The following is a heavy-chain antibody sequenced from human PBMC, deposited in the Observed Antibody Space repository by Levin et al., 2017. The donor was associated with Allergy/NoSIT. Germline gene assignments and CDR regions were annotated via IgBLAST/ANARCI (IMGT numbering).Heavy chain of an antibody. CDR1: GYTFTNYG. CDR3: ARTPPIAAADWFDP. Sequence: ASVKVSCKASGYTFTNYGVTWVRQAPGQGLEWMGWISAYNGNTNYAQKLQGRVTMTTDTSTSTAYMELRSLRSDDTAVYYCARTPPIAAADWFDPWGQGTLVTVSS. CDR2: ISAYNGNT. J-gene: IGHJ5*02. D-gene: IGHD6-13*01. V-gene: IGHV1-18*01.